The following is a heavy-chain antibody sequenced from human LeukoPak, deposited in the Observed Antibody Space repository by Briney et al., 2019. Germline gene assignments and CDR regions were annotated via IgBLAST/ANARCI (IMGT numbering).Heavy chain of an antibody. Sequence: KPSETLSLTCTVSGGSISSYYWSWIRQPPGKGLEWIGYIYYSGSTYYNPSLKSRVTISVDTSKNQFSLKLSSVTAADTAVYYCARGPGNSFDYWGQGTLVTVSP. J-gene: IGHJ4*02. CDR3: ARGPGNSFDY. D-gene: IGHD1-1*01. CDR2: IYYSGST. CDR1: GGSISSYY. V-gene: IGHV4-30-4*08.